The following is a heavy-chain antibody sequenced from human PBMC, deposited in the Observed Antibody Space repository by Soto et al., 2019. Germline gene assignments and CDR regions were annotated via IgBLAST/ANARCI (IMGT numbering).Heavy chain of an antibody. CDR1: GYTFTGYY. J-gene: IGHJ6*02. Sequence: GASVKVSCKASGYTFTGYYMHWVRQAPGQGLEWMGWINPNSGGTNYAQKFQGRVTMTRDTSISTVYMELSRLRSDDTAVYYCARDQVVVVPAAISYGMDVWGQGTTVTVSS. V-gene: IGHV1-2*02. CDR3: ARDQVVVVPAAISYGMDV. CDR2: INPNSGGT. D-gene: IGHD2-2*01.